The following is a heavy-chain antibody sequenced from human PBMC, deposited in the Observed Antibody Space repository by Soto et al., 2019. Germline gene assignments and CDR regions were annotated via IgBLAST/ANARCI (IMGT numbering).Heavy chain of an antibody. CDR2: INHSGST. V-gene: IGHV4-34*01. J-gene: IGHJ3*02. Sequence: SETLSLTCAVYGGSFSGYYWSWIRQPPGKGLEWIGEINHSGSTNYNPSLKSRVTISVDTSKNQFSLKLSSVTAADTAVYYCARGITVTSPPRAGAFDIWGQGTMVTVSS. D-gene: IGHD4-17*01. CDR3: ARGITVTSPPRAGAFDI. CDR1: GGSFSGYY.